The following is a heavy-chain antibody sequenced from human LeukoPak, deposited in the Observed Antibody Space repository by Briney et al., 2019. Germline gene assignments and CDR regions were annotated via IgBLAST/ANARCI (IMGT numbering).Heavy chain of an antibody. J-gene: IGHJ4*02. CDR3: VRDNPRCCGVIPANIDDF. V-gene: IGHV3-23*01. CDR1: GFTFNNYA. CDR2: ISGGGDAT. Sequence: GGSLRLSCAASGFTFNNYAMSWVRQAPGKGLEWVSAISGGGDATKYADSVTGRFTISRDNSKKTLSLQMNSLRAEDTALYYCVRDNPRCCGVIPANIDDFWGQGTLVTVSS. D-gene: IGHD2-21*01.